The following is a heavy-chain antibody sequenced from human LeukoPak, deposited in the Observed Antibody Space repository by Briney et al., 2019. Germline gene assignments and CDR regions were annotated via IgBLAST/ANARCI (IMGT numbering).Heavy chain of an antibody. CDR2: ISSSSSYI. D-gene: IGHD5-24*01. CDR3: ARDRSMADAFDI. J-gene: IGHJ3*02. CDR1: GFTFSSYS. Sequence: GGSLRLSCAASGFTFSSYSMNWVRQAPGKGLEWVSSISSSSSYIYYADSVKDRFTISRDNAKNSLYLQMNSLRAEDTAVYYCARDRSMADAFDIWGQGTTVTVSS. V-gene: IGHV3-21*01.